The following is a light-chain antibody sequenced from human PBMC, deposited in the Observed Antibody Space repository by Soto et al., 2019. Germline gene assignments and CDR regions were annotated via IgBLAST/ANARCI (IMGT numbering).Light chain of an antibody. CDR2: AAS. V-gene: IGKV1-12*01. CDR1: QGISNW. CDR3: QQANSLPVT. J-gene: IGKJ3*01. Sequence: DIQMTQSPSSVSASVGDRVTITCRASQGISNWLAWYQQKPGKAPSLLIHAASSLQSGVPSRFSGSGYGTDFALTISSLQPEDFATYFCQQANSLPVTFGPGTKVDIK.